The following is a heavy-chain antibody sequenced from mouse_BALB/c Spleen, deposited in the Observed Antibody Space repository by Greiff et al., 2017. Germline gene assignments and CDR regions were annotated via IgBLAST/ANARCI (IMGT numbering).Heavy chain of an antibody. J-gene: IGHJ4*01. CDR2: ISSGGSYT. CDR1: GFTFSSYA. V-gene: IGHV5-9-3*01. Sequence: EVKLVESGGGLVKPGGSLKLSCAASGFTFSSYAMSWVRQTPEKRLEWVATISSGGSYTYYPDSVKGRFTISRDNAKNTLYLQMSSLRSEDTAMYYGARRYRYWGQGTAVTVAS. CDR3: ARRYRY.